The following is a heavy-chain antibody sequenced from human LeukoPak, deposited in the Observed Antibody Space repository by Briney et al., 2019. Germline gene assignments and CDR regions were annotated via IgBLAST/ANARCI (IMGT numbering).Heavy chain of an antibody. J-gene: IGHJ4*02. V-gene: IGHV1-46*01. Sequence: ASVKVSCKASGYTLTSYYMHWVRQAPGQGLEWMGLINPSGTNTNYAQKFRGRVTMTRDTSTSTVYMDLSSLRSEDTAMYFCAREESGGYFDYWGQGTLVTVSS. CDR1: GYTLTSYY. CDR3: AREESGGYFDY. CDR2: INPSGTNT. D-gene: IGHD2-8*02.